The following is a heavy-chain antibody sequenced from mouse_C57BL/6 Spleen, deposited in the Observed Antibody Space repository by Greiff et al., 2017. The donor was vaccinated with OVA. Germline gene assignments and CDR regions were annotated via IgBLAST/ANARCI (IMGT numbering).Heavy chain of an antibody. CDR2: ISSGSSTI. CDR1: GFTFSDYG. V-gene: IGHV5-17*01. D-gene: IGHD2-5*01. J-gene: IGHJ4*01. CDR3: ARYSKVRRMDY. Sequence: EVQRVESGGGLVKPGGSLKLSCAASGFTFSDYGMHWVRQAPEKGLEWVAYISSGSSTIYYAATVKGRFTISRDNAKNTLFLQLTSLRSEDTATFDCARYSKVRRMDYWGQGTSVTVSS.